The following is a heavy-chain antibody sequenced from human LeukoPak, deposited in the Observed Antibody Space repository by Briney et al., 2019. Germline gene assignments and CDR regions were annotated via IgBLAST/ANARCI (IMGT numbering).Heavy chain of an antibody. CDR2: ISSSGSTI. Sequence: GGSLRLSCAASGFTFRDYYMSWIRQAPAKGLEWVSYISSSGSTIYYADSVKGRFTISRDNAKNSLYLQMNSLRAEDTAVYYCARVRGYSYGVPDVWGQGTTVTVSS. CDR1: GFTFRDYY. D-gene: IGHD5-18*01. CDR3: ARVRGYSYGVPDV. V-gene: IGHV3-11*01. J-gene: IGHJ6*02.